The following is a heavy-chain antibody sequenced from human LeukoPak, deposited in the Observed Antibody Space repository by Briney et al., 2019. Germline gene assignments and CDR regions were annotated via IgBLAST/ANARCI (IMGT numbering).Heavy chain of an antibody. J-gene: IGHJ1*01. Sequence: SETLSLTCAVYGGSFSGYYWSWIRQPPGKGLEWIGEINHSGSTNYNPSLKSRVTISVDTSKNQFSLKLSSVTAADTAVYYCARGGTFTYYDILTGYKSGGFQHWGQGTLVTVSS. CDR2: INHSGST. CDR3: ARGGTFTYYDILTGYKSGGFQH. D-gene: IGHD3-9*01. CDR1: GGSFSGYY. V-gene: IGHV4-34*01.